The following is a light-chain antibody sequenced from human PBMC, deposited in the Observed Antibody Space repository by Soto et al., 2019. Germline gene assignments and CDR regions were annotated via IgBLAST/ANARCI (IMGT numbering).Light chain of an antibody. V-gene: IGKV1-39*01. CDR2: DAA. Sequence: DIQMTQSPYSLSAAVGDRVTIACRASQNINTYLNWYQQKPGKAPKLLMFDAASLQSGVPSRFSGSGSRTDFTLTTTSLQPEHFATYYCQQTSSAPFTFGPGTKVDIK. CDR1: QNINTY. CDR3: QQTSSAPFT. J-gene: IGKJ3*01.